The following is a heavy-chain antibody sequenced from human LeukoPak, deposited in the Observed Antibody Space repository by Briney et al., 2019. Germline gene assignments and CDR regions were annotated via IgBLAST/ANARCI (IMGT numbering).Heavy chain of an antibody. CDR2: ISSSSSYI. CDR1: GFTFSSYS. J-gene: IGHJ4*02. D-gene: IGHD3-22*01. Sequence: PGGSLRLSCAASGFTFSSYSMNWVRQAPGKGLEWVSSISSSSSYIYYADSVKGRFTISRDSAKNSLYLQMNSLRAEDTAVYYRARDVYYYDSSGYYGFDYWGQGTLVTVSS. V-gene: IGHV3-21*01. CDR3: ARDVYYYDSSGYYGFDY.